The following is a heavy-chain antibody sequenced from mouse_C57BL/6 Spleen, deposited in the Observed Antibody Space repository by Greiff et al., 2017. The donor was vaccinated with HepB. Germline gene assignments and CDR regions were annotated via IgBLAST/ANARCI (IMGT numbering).Heavy chain of an antibody. Sequence: EVHLVESGEGLVKPGGSLKLSCAASGFTFSSYAMSWVRQTPEKRLEWVAYISSGGDYIYYADTVKGRFTISRDNARNTLYLQMSSLKSEDTAMYYCTRADYDYVNFDYWGQGTTLTVSS. D-gene: IGHD2-4*01. CDR1: GFTFSSYA. J-gene: IGHJ2*01. CDR3: TRADYDYVNFDY. CDR2: ISSGGDYI. V-gene: IGHV5-9-1*02.